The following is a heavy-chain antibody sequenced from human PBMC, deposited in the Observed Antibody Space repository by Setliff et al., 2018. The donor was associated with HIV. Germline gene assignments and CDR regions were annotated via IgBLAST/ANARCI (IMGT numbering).Heavy chain of an antibody. CDR1: GFTFRNYK. V-gene: IGHV3-21*01. CDR3: ANSPARPPFDC. J-gene: IGHJ4*02. Sequence: GGSLRLSCAASGFTFRNYKFNWVRQAPGRGLEWVSSISIGSGGAIDYADSVQGRFTISRDNSKNSLYLQMNGLRVEDTGVYYCANSPARPPFDCWGQGALVTVSS. CDR2: ISIGSGGAI. D-gene: IGHD6-6*01.